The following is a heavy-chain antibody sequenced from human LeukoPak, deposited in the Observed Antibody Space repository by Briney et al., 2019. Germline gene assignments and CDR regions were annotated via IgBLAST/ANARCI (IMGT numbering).Heavy chain of an antibody. Sequence: GGSLRLSCAASGFTFSSYWMHWVRQAPGKGLVWVSRINNDGSTTRYADSVKGRFTISRDNAENTLYLQMSSLRAEDAAVYYCARGYSSSWYNWLDPWGQGTLVTVSS. CDR3: ARGYSSSWYNWLDP. D-gene: IGHD6-13*01. CDR2: INNDGSTT. CDR1: GFTFSSYW. J-gene: IGHJ5*02. V-gene: IGHV3-74*01.